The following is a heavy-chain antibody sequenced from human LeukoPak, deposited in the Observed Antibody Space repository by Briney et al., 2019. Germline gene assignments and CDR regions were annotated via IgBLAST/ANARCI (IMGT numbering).Heavy chain of an antibody. V-gene: IGHV4-39*07. CDR2: IYYSGST. CDR3: ARGLGQYSYGSGPTNWFDP. J-gene: IGHJ5*02. Sequence: KSSETLSLTCTVSSGSINSGTYYWGWIRQPPGKGLEWIGTIYYSGSTYYNPSLKSRVTISIDTSKNQFSLKVSSVTAADTAVYYCARGLGQYSYGSGPTNWFDPWGQGTLVTVSS. D-gene: IGHD3-10*01. CDR1: SGSINSGTYY.